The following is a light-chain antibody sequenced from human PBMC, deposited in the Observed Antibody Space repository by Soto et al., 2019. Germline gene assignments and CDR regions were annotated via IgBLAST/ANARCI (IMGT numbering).Light chain of an antibody. CDR1: SSDVGGYNY. V-gene: IGLV2-14*01. CDR2: EVS. Sequence: QSVLAQPASVSGSPGQSITISRTGTSSDVGGYNYVSWYQQHPGKAPKLIIYEVSNRPSGVSNRFSGSKSGDTASLTISGLHAEDEADFYCSSYTSSSTLYVFGTGTKV. CDR3: SSYTSSSTLYV. J-gene: IGLJ1*01.